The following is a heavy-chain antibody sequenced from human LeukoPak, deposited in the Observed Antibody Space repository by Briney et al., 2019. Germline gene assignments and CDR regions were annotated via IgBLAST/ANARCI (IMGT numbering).Heavy chain of an antibody. V-gene: IGHV4-4*02. Sequence: SGTLSLTCAVSGGSISSSNWWSWVRQPPGKGLEWIGEIYHSGSTNYNPSLKSRVTISVDTSKNQFSLKLSSVTAADTAVYYCARGLYGDPYYFDYWGQGTLVTVSS. CDR1: GGSISSSNW. J-gene: IGHJ4*02. CDR2: IYHSGST. CDR3: ARGLYGDPYYFDY. D-gene: IGHD4-17*01.